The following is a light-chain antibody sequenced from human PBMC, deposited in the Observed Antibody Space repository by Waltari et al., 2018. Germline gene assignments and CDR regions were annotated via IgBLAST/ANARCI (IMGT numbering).Light chain of an antibody. J-gene: IGKJ4*01. CDR2: WAS. Sequence: DIVMTQSPDSLAVSLGERATINCKSSQSVLYSSNNKNYLAWYQQKSGQPPKLRSYWASARESGVPDRFSGSGSGTDFTLTISSLQAEDVAVYYCQQHYSTPFTFGGGTKVEIK. CDR1: QSVLYSSNNKNY. V-gene: IGKV4-1*01. CDR3: QQHYSTPFT.